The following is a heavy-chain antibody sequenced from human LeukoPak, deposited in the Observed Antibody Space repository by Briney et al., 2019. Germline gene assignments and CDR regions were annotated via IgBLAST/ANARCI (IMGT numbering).Heavy chain of an antibody. D-gene: IGHD3-10*01. Sequence: ASVKVSCKASGYTFTSYGISWVRQAPGQGLEWMGWISAYNGNTNYAQKLQGRVTMTTDTSTSTAYMELRGLRSDDTAVYYCARGALWFGELLPLDYWGQGTLVTVSS. CDR3: ARGALWFGELLPLDY. CDR2: ISAYNGNT. CDR1: GYTFTSYG. J-gene: IGHJ4*02. V-gene: IGHV1-18*04.